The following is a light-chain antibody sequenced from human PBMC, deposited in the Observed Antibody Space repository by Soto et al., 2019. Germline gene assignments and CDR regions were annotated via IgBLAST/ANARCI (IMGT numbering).Light chain of an antibody. CDR2: GAS. J-gene: IGKJ3*01. CDR1: QSVTNNF. CDR3: QQYGTPLFT. V-gene: IGKV3-20*01. Sequence: IVLTQSPGTLSLSPGERATLSCGASQSVTNNFLAWYQQKPGQAPRLLIYGASSRATGVPDRFSGSGAGTDFSLTIIRLEPGDFAVYYCQQYGTPLFTFGPETKVDIK.